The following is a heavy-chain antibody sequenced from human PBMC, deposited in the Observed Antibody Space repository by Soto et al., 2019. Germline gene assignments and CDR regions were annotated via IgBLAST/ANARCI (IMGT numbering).Heavy chain of an antibody. Sequence: ASVKVSCKASGGTFSSYAISWVRQAPGQGLEWMGGIIPIFGTANDAQKFQGRVTITADESTSTAYMELNSLRSEETAVYYCARERRPGMAVPAARGVDYYGMDVWGQGTPVTVSS. D-gene: IGHD2-2*01. V-gene: IGHV1-69*13. CDR2: IIPIFGTA. CDR1: GGTFSSYA. J-gene: IGHJ6*02. CDR3: ARERRPGMAVPAARGVDYYGMDV.